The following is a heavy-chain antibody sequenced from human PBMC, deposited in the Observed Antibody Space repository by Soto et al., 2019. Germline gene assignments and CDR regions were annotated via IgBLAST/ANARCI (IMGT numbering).Heavy chain of an antibody. D-gene: IGHD2-15*01. CDR2: INPISGGT. J-gene: IGHJ5*02. Sequence: QVQLVQSGAEVKKPGASVKVSCKASGYTFTGYYMHWVRQAPGQGLEWMGWINPISGGTNYAQKFQGRVTMTRDTSISSAYMELSRLRSDDTAVYYCAREHCSGGSCYSGYNWFDPWGQGTLVTVSS. CDR1: GYTFTGYY. CDR3: AREHCSGGSCYSGYNWFDP. V-gene: IGHV1-2*02.